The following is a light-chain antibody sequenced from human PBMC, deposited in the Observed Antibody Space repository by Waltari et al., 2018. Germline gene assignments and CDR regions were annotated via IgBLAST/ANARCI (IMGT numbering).Light chain of an antibody. J-gene: IGKJ3*01. Sequence: DIQMTQSPSTLSASVGDRVTITCQASQDITICLTWYQQKLGKAPKLLIYDASNLETGVPSRFSGSGSGTAFTFTISSLQAEDIATYYCQQYNNHRNTFGPGTKVNVK. CDR1: QDITIC. CDR2: DAS. CDR3: QQYNNHRNT. V-gene: IGKV1-33*01.